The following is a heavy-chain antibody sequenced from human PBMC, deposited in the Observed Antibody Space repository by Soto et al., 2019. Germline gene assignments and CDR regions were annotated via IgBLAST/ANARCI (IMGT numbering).Heavy chain of an antibody. CDR3: AREGHSSTWLNWFDP. J-gene: IGHJ5*02. V-gene: IGHV3-48*02. Sequence: GGSLRLSCVASGFTFRSYSMNWVRQAPGKGLEWVSHITSSSTTINYADSVKGRFTISRDNAKNSLYLQMNSLRDEDTAAYYCAREGHSSTWLNWFDPWGQGTLVTVSS. CDR2: ITSSSTTI. D-gene: IGHD6-13*01. CDR1: GFTFRSYS.